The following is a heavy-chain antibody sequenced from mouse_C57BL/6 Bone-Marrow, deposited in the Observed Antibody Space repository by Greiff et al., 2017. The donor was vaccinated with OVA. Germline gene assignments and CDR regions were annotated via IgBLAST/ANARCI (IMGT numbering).Heavy chain of an antibody. V-gene: IGHV1-80*01. CDR1: GYAFSSYW. CDR2: IYPGDGDT. J-gene: IGHJ2*01. CDR3: ARSSLYDYDGY. Sequence: QVQLKESGAELVKPGASVKISCKASGYAFSSYWMNWVKQRPGKGLEWIGQIYPGDGDTNYNGKFKGKATLTADKSSSTAYMQLSSLTSEDSAVYFCARSSLYDYDGYWGQGTTLTVSS. D-gene: IGHD2-4*01.